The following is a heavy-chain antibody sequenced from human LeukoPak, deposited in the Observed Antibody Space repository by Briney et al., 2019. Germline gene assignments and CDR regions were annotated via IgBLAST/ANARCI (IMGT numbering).Heavy chain of an antibody. V-gene: IGHV3-33*01. CDR2: IWYDGSNK. D-gene: IGHD6-13*01. J-gene: IGHJ6*02. CDR1: GFTFSSYG. Sequence: PGGSLRLSCAASGFTFSSYGMHWVRQAPGKGLEWVAVIWYDGSNKYYADSVKGRFTISRDNSKNTLYLQMNSLGAEDTAVYYCAREEIAAAVNYYYYYGMDVWGQGTTVTVSS. CDR3: AREEIAAAVNYYYYYGMDV.